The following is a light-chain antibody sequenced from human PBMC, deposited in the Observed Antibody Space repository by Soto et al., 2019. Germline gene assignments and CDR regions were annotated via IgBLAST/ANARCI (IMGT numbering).Light chain of an antibody. CDR3: QQYGDWPPDT. J-gene: IGKJ2*01. CDR2: DAS. CDR1: QSVSRN. V-gene: IGKV3-15*01. Sequence: EIVMTQSPATLSVSPGERATLSCRASQSVSRNLAWYQQKPGQPPRLLIYDASTRATGVPARFGGSGSGTEFTLTISGLQSEDLAVYYCQQYGDWPPDTFGQGT.